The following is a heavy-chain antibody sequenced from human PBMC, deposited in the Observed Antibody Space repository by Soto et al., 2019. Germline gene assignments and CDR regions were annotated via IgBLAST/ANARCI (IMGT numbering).Heavy chain of an antibody. CDR2: IYPGDSDT. CDR3: PRQDGIALYYFDYYGMDV. D-gene: IGHD6-13*01. CDR1: GYSFTSYW. J-gene: IGHJ6*02. V-gene: IGHV5-51*01. Sequence: PGESLKISCKGSGYSFTSYWIGWVRQMPGKGVEWMGIIYPGDSDTRYSPSFQGQVTISADKSFSTAYLQWSSLTASDTAMYYCPRQDGIALYYFDYYGMDVWGQGTTVTV.